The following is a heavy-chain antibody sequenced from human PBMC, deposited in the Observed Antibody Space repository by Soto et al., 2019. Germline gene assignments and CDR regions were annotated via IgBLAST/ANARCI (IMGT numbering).Heavy chain of an antibody. CDR2: IYHSGST. D-gene: IGHD3-22*01. J-gene: IGHJ4*02. V-gene: IGHV4-4*02. CDR1: GGSISSSNW. Sequence: PSETLSLTCAVSGGSISSSNWWSWVRQPPGKGLEWIGEIYHSGSTNYNPSLKSRVTISVDKSKNQFSLKLSSVTAADTAVYYCARDRYYDSSGYYLVFDYWGQGTLVTVSS. CDR3: ARDRYYDSSGYYLVFDY.